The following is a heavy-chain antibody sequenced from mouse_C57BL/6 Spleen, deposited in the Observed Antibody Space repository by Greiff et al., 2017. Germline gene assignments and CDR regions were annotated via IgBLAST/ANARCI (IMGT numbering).Heavy chain of an antibody. J-gene: IGHJ2*01. V-gene: IGHV2-5*01. D-gene: IGHD3-3*01. CDR2: IWRGGST. CDR1: GFSLTSYG. CDR3: ANWDRCY. Sequence: VQLQQSGPGLVQPSQSLSITCTVSGFSLTSYGVHWVRQAPGKGLEWLGVIWRGGSTDYNAAFMSRLSITEDNSKIQVFFKMNSLQADDTAIYYCANWDRCYWGHCTTLTFSS.